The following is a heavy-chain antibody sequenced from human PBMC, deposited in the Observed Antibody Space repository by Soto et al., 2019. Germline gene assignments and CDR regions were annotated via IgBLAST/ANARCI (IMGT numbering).Heavy chain of an antibody. D-gene: IGHD5-18*01. V-gene: IGHV1-3*01. CDR1: GYTFTSYA. CDR2: INAGNGNT. J-gene: IGHJ5*02. CDR3: ARDRIQLWSSPNWFDP. Sequence: ASVKVSCKASGYTFTSYAMHWVRQAPGQRLEWMGWINAGNGNTKYSQKFQGRVTITRDTSASTAYMELSSLRSEDTAVYYCARDRIQLWSSPNWFDPWGQGILVTVSS.